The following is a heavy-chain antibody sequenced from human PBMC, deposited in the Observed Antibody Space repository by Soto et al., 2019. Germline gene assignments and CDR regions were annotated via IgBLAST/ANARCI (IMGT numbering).Heavy chain of an antibody. CDR3: ARHIAVSGTRGFDH. Sequence: QVQLQESGPGLMKPSGTLSLTCAVSGGSITSNWWSWVRQHPGKGLEWIAEIFHTGSANYNPSLMSRLTISMDKSKNHLSLNLNSVTAADTAVYYCARHIAVSGTRGFDHWGQGTLVTVSS. CDR1: GGSITSNW. J-gene: IGHJ4*02. V-gene: IGHV4-4*02. CDR2: IFHTGSA. D-gene: IGHD2-21*01.